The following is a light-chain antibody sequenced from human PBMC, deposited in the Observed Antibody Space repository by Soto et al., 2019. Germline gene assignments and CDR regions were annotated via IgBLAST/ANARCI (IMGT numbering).Light chain of an antibody. CDR2: AAS. Sequence: DIQMTQSPSSLSASVEDRVTIPSRASQSISSYLNWYQQKPGKAPKLLIYAASSLQSGVPSRFSGSGSGTDFTLTISSLQPEDFATYYCQQSYSTPITFGQGTRLEIK. CDR1: QSISSY. J-gene: IGKJ5*01. V-gene: IGKV1-39*01. CDR3: QQSYSTPIT.